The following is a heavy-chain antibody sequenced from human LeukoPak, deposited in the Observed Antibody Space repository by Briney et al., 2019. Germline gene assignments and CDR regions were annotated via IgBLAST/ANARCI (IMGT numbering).Heavy chain of an antibody. Sequence: SETLSLTCTVSGVSISSSNSYWGWIRQPPGKGLEWIGSIYYSGSTYYNPSLKSRVTISVDTSKNQFSLKLSSVTAADTAVYYCARGWNSGAWGIYYYYYMDVWGKGTTVTVSS. J-gene: IGHJ6*03. CDR2: IYYSGST. CDR3: ARGWNSGAWGIYYYYYMDV. D-gene: IGHD2/OR15-2a*01. V-gene: IGHV4-39*07. CDR1: GVSISSSNSY.